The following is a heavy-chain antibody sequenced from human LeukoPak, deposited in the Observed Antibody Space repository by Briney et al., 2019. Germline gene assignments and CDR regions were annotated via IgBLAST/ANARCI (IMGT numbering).Heavy chain of an antibody. CDR2: ISSSGSTK. V-gene: IGHV3-48*01. CDR3: ARGAETGSSRFDY. Sequence: GGSLRLSCAASGFTFSTYSMSWVRPAPGKGLECLSYISSSGSTKYYADSVKGRFTISRDNTKNSLYLQMNSLRAEDTAVYYCARGAETGSSRFDYWGQGTLVTVSS. CDR1: GFTFSTYS. D-gene: IGHD3-10*01. J-gene: IGHJ4*02.